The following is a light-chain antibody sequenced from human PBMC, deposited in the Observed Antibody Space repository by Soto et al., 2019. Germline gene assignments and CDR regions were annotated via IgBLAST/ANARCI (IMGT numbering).Light chain of an antibody. V-gene: IGKV3-15*01. CDR2: GAS. CDR1: QSVSSN. J-gene: IGKJ1*01. CDR3: QHYNNLWT. Sequence: EIVMTQSPATLSVSPGERATLFCRASQSVSSNLAWSQQKPGQAPRLLIYGASTRAAGIPARFSGSGSGTEFTLTINSLQSEDFAAYYCQHYNNLWTFGQGTKVEIK.